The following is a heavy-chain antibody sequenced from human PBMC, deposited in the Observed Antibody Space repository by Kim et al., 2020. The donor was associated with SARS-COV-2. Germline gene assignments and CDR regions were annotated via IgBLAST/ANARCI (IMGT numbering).Heavy chain of an antibody. CDR2: ISYDGSNK. V-gene: IGHV3-30-3*01. CDR1: GFTFSNYG. CDR3: ARDPWVGLLGLRGSYY. J-gene: IGHJ6*01. D-gene: IGHD2-21*01. Sequence: GGSLRLSCAASGFTFSNYGIHWVRQAPGKGLEWVAVISYDGSNKYYADAVKGRFTISRDNAKNTLYLQMNSLRAEDTAVYYCARDPWVGLLGLRGSYY.